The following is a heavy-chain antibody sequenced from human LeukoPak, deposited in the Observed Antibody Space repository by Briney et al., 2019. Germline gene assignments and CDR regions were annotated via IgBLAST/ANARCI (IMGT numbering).Heavy chain of an antibody. CDR3: ARSPYYYDSSGYDY. J-gene: IGHJ4*02. D-gene: IGHD3-22*01. V-gene: IGHV4-38-2*02. Sequence: SETLSLTCTVSGYSISSGYYWGWIRQPPGKGLEWIGSIYHSGSTYYNPSLKSRVTISVDTSKNQFSLKLSSVTAADTAVYYCARSPYYYDSSGYDYWGQGTLVTVSS. CDR2: IYHSGST. CDR1: GYSISSGYY.